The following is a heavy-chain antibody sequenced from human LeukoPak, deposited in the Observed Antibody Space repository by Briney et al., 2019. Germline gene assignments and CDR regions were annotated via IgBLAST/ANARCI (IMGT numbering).Heavy chain of an antibody. D-gene: IGHD3-22*01. V-gene: IGHV4-34*11. Sequence: SETLSLTCAVYGGSFSGYYWSWIRQPPGKGLEWIGYIYYSGSTNYNPSLKSRVTISVDTSKNQFSLKLSSVTAADTAVYYCAREGPSSGYFVSWGQGTLVTVSS. CDR1: GGSFSGYY. CDR2: IYYSGST. CDR3: AREGPSSGYFVS. J-gene: IGHJ5*02.